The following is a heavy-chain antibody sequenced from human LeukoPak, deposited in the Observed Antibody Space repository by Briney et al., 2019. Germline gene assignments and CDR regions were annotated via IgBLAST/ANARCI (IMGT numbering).Heavy chain of an antibody. J-gene: IGHJ4*02. CDR3: AKTRLWFGEYYFDY. CDR2: ISGSGGST. CDR1: GFTFSSND. V-gene: IGHV3-23*01. Sequence: GGSLRLSCAASGFTFSSNDMTWVRQAPGKGLEWVSAISGSGGSTYYADSVKGRFTISRDNSKNTLYLQMNSLRAEDTAVYYCAKTRLWFGEYYFDYWGQGTLVTVSS. D-gene: IGHD3-10*01.